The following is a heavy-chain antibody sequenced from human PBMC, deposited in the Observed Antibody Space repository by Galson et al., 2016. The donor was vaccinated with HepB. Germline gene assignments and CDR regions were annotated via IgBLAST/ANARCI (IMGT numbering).Heavy chain of an antibody. Sequence: ALVKPTQTLTLTCTFSGLSLSPSGVGVGWIRQSPGKALEWLALIYWNDDKRYSPSLKSRLTITKDTTKNQVVLTLTNMDPVDTATYYCAHRRTSADYGSGKDHYFDYWGQGTLVTVSS. CDR2: IYWNDDK. J-gene: IGHJ4*02. V-gene: IGHV2-5*01. CDR1: GLSLSPSGVG. CDR3: AHRRTSADYGSGKDHYFDY. D-gene: IGHD3-10*01.